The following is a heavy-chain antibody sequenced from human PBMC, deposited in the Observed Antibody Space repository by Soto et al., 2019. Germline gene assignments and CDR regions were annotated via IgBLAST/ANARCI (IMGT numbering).Heavy chain of an antibody. CDR3: ARRPWLSGYYDY. CDR2: IYPADSET. CDR1: GYSFFSHW. V-gene: IGHV5-51*01. J-gene: IGHJ4*02. Sequence: PGESLKISCKGSGYSFFSHWIGWVRQMPGKGLEWVGIIYPADSETRYSPSFQGQVTISVDKSINPAYLQWSSLKASDTAMYYCARRPWLSGYYDYWGQGTLVTVSS. D-gene: IGHD3-22*01.